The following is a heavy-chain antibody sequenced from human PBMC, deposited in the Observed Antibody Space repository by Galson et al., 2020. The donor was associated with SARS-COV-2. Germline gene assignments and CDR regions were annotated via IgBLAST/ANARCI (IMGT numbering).Heavy chain of an antibody. CDR3: ARIGYSSSSFDY. Sequence: GGSLRLSCAASGFIFSNYWMSWVRQAPGKGLEWVANIKQDGGEKHYVDSLKGRFTISRDNAKNLVYLQMNSLRDEDTAVYYCARIGYSSSSFDYWGQGTLVTVSS. D-gene: IGHD6-6*01. CDR2: IKQDGGEK. CDR1: GFIFSNYW. J-gene: IGHJ4*02. V-gene: IGHV3-7*01.